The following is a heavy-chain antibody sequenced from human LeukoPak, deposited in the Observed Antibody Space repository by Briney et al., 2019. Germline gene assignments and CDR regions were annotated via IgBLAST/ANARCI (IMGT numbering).Heavy chain of an antibody. V-gene: IGHV1-46*01. CDR2: INPSGGST. CDR1: GYTFTSYY. D-gene: IGHD2-21*02. CDR3: ARGDRGVVVTAIVDY. Sequence: ASVKVSCKASGYTFTSYYMHWVRQAPGQGLEWMGIINPSGGSTSYAQKFQGRVTMTRDTSTSTVYMELSSLRSEDTAVYYCARGDRGVVVTAIVDYWGQGTLVTVSS. J-gene: IGHJ4*02.